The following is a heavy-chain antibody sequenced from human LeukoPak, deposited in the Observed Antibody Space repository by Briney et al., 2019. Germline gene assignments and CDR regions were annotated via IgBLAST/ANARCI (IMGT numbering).Heavy chain of an antibody. J-gene: IGHJ4*02. D-gene: IGHD1-26*01. Sequence: SVKVSCKASGGTFSSYAISWVRQAPGQGLEWMGGIIPIFGTANYAQKFQGRVTITRDTSASTSYMELSSLRSEDTAVYYCASQFSTYYELNYWGQGTLVTVSS. CDR2: IIPIFGTA. CDR3: ASQFSTYYELNY. CDR1: GGTFSSYA. V-gene: IGHV1-69*05.